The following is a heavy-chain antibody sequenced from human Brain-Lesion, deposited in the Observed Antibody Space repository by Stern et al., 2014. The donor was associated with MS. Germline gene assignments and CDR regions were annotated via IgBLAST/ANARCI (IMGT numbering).Heavy chain of an antibody. CDR3: ARSTVSAEYYFDY. D-gene: IGHD4-11*01. CDR1: GGSINSGDYH. Sequence: VQLLESGPGLVKPSQTLSLTCTVSGGSINSGDYHWTWIRQPPGKGLEWIGFITYSWTTYYKPSLQRRLTISVDTSKNQFSLKLRSVTAGDTAVYYCARSTVSAEYYFDYWGQGTLVTVSS. V-gene: IGHV4-30-4*01. J-gene: IGHJ4*02. CDR2: ITYSWTT.